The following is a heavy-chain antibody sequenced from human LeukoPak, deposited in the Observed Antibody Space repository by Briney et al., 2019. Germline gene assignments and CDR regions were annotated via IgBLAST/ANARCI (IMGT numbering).Heavy chain of an antibody. Sequence: YETLSVTCTVSGGSISGYYWSWVRQPPGKGLEWIGYIYDSGTTNYNPSLKSRVTISEDTSKNQFSLKLTSVTAADTAVYYCAKKVESKWFDPWGQGSLASVSS. CDR3: AKKVESKWFDP. CDR1: GGSISGYY. D-gene: IGHD1-1*01. V-gene: IGHV4-59*01. CDR2: IYDSGTT. J-gene: IGHJ5*02.